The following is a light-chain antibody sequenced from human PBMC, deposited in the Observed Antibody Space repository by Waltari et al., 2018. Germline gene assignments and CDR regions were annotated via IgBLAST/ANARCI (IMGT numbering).Light chain of an antibody. CDR2: QVS. Sequence: DVVMIQSPLSLPIIFGQPASISCKSSQGLVYSNGNTYLSWYQQKPGQPPRLLIYQVSNRYSGVPDRFSGSWAGTDFTLQISRVEAEDVGVYYCGQGVHLPPTFGQGTKVEIK. V-gene: IGKV2-30*01. J-gene: IGKJ1*01. CDR1: QGLVYSNGNTY. CDR3: GQGVHLPPT.